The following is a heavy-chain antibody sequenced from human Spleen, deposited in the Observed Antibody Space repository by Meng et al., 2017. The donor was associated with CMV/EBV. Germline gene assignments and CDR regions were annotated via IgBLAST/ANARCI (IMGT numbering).Heavy chain of an antibody. CDR1: GGSFSGYY. Sequence: GSLRLSCAVYGGSFSGYYWSWIRQPPGKGLEWIGEINHSGSTNYNPSLKSRVTISVDTSKNQFSLKLSSVTAADTAVYYCARVRASSPAGYYYYYYGMDVWGQGTTVTVSS. CDR3: ARVRASSPAGYYYYYYGMDV. D-gene: IGHD2-15*01. V-gene: IGHV4-34*01. J-gene: IGHJ6*02. CDR2: INHSGST.